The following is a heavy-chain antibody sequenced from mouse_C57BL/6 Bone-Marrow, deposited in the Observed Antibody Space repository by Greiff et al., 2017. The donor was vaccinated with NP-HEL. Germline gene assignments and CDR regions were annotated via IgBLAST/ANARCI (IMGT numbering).Heavy chain of an antibody. D-gene: IGHD2-3*01. V-gene: IGHV14-4*01. J-gene: IGHJ2*01. CDR2: IDTEYGDT. CDR1: GFNIKDDY. Sequence: VQLQQSGAELVRPGASVKLSCTASGFNIKDDYMHWVKQRPEKGLEWIGWIDTEYGDTDYASKFQGKATITADTSSNTAYLQLSSLTSEDTAVYYCTTNDGYLGYWGQGTTLTVSS. CDR3: TTNDGYLGY.